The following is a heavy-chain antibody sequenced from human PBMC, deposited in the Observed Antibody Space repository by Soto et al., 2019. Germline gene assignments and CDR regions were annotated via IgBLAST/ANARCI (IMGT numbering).Heavy chain of an antibody. D-gene: IGHD6-13*01. CDR1: GFTFSSYA. CDR2: ISGSGGST. V-gene: IGHV3-23*01. J-gene: IGHJ5*02. Sequence: LRLSCAASGFTFSSYAMSWVRQAPGKGLEWVSAISGSGGSTYYADSVKGRFTISRDNSKNTLCLQMNSLRAEDTAVYYCAKATAAAGTSSWFDPWGQGTLVTVSS. CDR3: AKATAAAGTSSWFDP.